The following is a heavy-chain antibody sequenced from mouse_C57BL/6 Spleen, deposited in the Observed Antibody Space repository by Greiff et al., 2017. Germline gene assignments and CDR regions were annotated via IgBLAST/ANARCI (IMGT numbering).Heavy chain of an antibody. CDR1: GYTFTRYW. CDR2: IDPSDSET. CDR3: ARRASGLRPAMDY. D-gene: IGHD3-2*02. Sequence: QVQLQQPGAELVRPGSSVKLSCKASGYTFTRYWMHWVKQRPIQGLEWIGNIDPSDSETHYNQKFKDKATLTVDKSSSTAYMQLSSLTSEDSAVYYCARRASGLRPAMDYWGQGTSVTVSS. V-gene: IGHV1-52*01. J-gene: IGHJ4*01.